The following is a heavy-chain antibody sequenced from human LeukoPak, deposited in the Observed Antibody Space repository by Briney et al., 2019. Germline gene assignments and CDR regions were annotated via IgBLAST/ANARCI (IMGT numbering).Heavy chain of an antibody. Sequence: GESLKISCKGSGYSFTSYWIDWVRQMPGKGLEWMGIIYPGDSDTRYSPSFQGQVTISADKSISTAYLQWSSLKASDTAMYYCARSHRGVVVPAAIDLDYWGQGTLVTVSS. CDR3: ARSHRGVVVPAAIDLDY. CDR1: GYSFTSYW. J-gene: IGHJ4*02. CDR2: IYPGDSDT. D-gene: IGHD2-2*01. V-gene: IGHV5-51*01.